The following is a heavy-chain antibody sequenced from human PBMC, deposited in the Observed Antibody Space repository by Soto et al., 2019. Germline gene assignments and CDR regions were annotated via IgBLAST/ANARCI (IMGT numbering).Heavy chain of an antibody. V-gene: IGHV3-23*01. CDR3: AKGTMSLKVYDY. Sequence: GGSLRLSCAASGFTFSNYLMNWVRQAPGKGLEWVSGISGSGTNTYYADSVKGRFTISRDNSKNTLYLQMNSLTAADTAIYDCAKGTMSLKVYDYWGQGTQVTVSS. CDR1: GFTFSNYL. J-gene: IGHJ4*02. CDR2: ISGSGTNT.